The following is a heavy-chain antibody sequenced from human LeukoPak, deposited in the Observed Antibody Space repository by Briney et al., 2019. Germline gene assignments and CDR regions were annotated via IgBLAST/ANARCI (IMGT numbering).Heavy chain of an antibody. CDR2: ISYDGSNK. CDR3: ARDPYDFWSGGSFYYYYYYMDV. CDR1: GFTFSSYA. J-gene: IGHJ6*03. V-gene: IGHV3-30-3*01. Sequence: GGSLRLSCAASGFTFSSYAMHWVRQAPGKGLEWVAVISYDGSNKYYADSVKGRFTISRDNSKNTLYLQMNSLRAEDTAVYYCARDPYDFWSGGSFYYYYYYMDVWGKGTTVTVSS. D-gene: IGHD3-3*01.